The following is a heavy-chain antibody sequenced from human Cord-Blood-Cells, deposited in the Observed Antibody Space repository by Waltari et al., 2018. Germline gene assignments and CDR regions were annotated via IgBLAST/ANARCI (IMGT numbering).Heavy chain of an antibody. CDR3: AREHYDFWSGYYFDY. CDR2: IYYSGST. V-gene: IGHV4-30-4*01. D-gene: IGHD3-3*01. CDR1: GGSLSSGDYY. J-gene: IGHJ4*02. Sequence: QVQLQESGPGLVKPSQTLSLTCPVSGGSLSSGDYYWRWIRQPPGKGLEWIGYIYYSGSTYYNPSLKSRVTISVDTSKNQFSLKLSSVTAADTAVYYCAREHYDFWSGYYFDYWGQGTLVTVYS.